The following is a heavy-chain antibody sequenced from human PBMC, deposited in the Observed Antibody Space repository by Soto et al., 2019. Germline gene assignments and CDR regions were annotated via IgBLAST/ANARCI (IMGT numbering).Heavy chain of an antibody. Sequence: QVQVVQSGPEVKKPGASVMVSCKASGYTFTSYGISWVRQAPGQGLEWMGWISGDNGQTTYGQKFRGRVTITTDTSTSTAYMELRSLRSDDTGVYYCARDRRKQLWVEGLSAMDVWGQGTTVTVSS. CDR2: ISGDNGQT. D-gene: IGHD5-18*01. CDR1: GYTFTSYG. J-gene: IGHJ6*02. V-gene: IGHV1-18*01. CDR3: ARDRRKQLWVEGLSAMDV.